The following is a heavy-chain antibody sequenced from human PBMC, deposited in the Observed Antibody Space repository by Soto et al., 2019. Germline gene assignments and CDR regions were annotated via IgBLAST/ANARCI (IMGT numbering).Heavy chain of an antibody. Sequence: GGSLRLSCAASGFTFSSYAMHLVRQAPGKGLEWVAVISYDGSNKYYADSVKGRFTISRDNSKNTLYLQMNSLRAEDTAVYYCLVGYDSSGYYYTVGPDAFDIWGQGTMVTVSS. CDR1: GFTFSSYA. V-gene: IGHV3-30-3*01. CDR3: LVGYDSSGYYYTVGPDAFDI. J-gene: IGHJ3*02. D-gene: IGHD3-22*01. CDR2: ISYDGSNK.